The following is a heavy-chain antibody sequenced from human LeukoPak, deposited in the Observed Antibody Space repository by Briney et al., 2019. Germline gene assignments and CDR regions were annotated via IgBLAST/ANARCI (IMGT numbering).Heavy chain of an antibody. Sequence: PGGSLRLSCAASGFTFSSYGMHWVRQAPGKGLEWVAFIRYDGSNKYYADSVKGRFTISRDNSKNTLYLQMNSLRAEDTAVYYCAKDVWRDIVVVPAASLDYWGQGTLVTVSS. D-gene: IGHD2-2*01. CDR1: GFTFSSYG. V-gene: IGHV3-30*02. J-gene: IGHJ4*02. CDR3: AKDVWRDIVVVPAASLDY. CDR2: IRYDGSNK.